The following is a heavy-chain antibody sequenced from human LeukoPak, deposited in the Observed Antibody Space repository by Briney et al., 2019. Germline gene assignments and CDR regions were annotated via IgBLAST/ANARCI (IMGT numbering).Heavy chain of an antibody. J-gene: IGHJ6*03. V-gene: IGHV4-4*07. D-gene: IGHD6-13*01. CDR3: AREAIDPSSSYYYYMDV. CDR2: IYTSGST. CDR1: GGSLSRYY. Sequence: SETLSLTCTVSGGSLSRYYWSWIRQPAGKGLEWIGHIYTSGSTNYNPSLKSRVTMSVDTSKNQFSLKLSSVTAADTAVYYCAREAIDPSSSYYYYMDVWGKGTTVTISS.